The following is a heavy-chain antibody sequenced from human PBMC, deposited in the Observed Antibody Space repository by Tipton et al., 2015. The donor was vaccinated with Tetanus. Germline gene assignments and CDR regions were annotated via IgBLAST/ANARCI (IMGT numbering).Heavy chain of an antibody. J-gene: IGHJ5*02. CDR3: ARGIMVRGVSRFDP. V-gene: IGHV4-59*01. Sequence: GLVKPSETLSLTCSISGGSLSTFYWSWIRQVPGKGLEWIGYIYYSGSTNYNPSLKSRLTMSVDTSKNQFSLKLSSVTAADTAVYYCARGIMVRGVSRFDPWGQGTLVTVSS. CDR2: IYYSGST. CDR1: GGSLSTFY. D-gene: IGHD3-10*01.